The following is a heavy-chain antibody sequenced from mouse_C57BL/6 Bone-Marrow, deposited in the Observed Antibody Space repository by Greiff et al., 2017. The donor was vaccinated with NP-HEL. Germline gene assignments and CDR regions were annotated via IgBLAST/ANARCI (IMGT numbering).Heavy chain of an antibody. Sequence: VKLMESGPELVKPGASVKISCKASGYAFSSSWMNWVKQRPGKGLEWIGRIYPGDGDTNYNGKFKGKATLTADKSSSTAYMQLSSLTSEDSAVYFCARRGGNGYFAYWGQGTLVTVSA. CDR2: IYPGDGDT. D-gene: IGHD2-2*01. CDR1: GYAFSSSW. CDR3: ARRGGNGYFAY. V-gene: IGHV1-82*01. J-gene: IGHJ3*01.